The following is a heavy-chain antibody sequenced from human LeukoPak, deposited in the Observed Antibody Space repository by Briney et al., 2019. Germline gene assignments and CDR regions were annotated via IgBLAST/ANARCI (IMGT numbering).Heavy chain of an antibody. CDR2: ISAYNGNT. D-gene: IGHD3-16*01. J-gene: IGHJ4*02. CDR3: ARDLGIMITSYYFDY. CDR1: GYTFISYG. Sequence: ASVKVSCKASGYTFISYGIGWVRQAPGQGLEWMGWISAYNGNTNYAQNLQGRVTMTTGTSTSTAYMELRSLRSDDTAVYYCARDLGIMITSYYFDYWGQGTLVTVSS. V-gene: IGHV1-18*01.